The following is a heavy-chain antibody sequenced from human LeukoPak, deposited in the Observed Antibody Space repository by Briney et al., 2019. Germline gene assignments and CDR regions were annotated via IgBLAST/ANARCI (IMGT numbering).Heavy chain of an antibody. CDR3: ARRKRITIFGVVTSDGFDI. V-gene: IGHV1-8*01. CDR2: MNPNSGNT. J-gene: IGHJ3*02. CDR1: GYTFASYD. Sequence: ASVKVSCKASGYTFASYDFNWVRQATGQGLEWMGWMNPNSGNTGSAQKFQGRLTMTRNTSISTAYMELSSLRSEDTAMYYCARRKRITIFGVVTSDGFDIWAKGQWSQSLQ. D-gene: IGHD3-3*01.